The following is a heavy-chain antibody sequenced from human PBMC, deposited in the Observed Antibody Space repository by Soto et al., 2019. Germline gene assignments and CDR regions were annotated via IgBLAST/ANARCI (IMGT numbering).Heavy chain of an antibody. V-gene: IGHV1-18*01. CDR1: GYTFTSYG. D-gene: IGHD1-1*01. CDR2: ISAHNGNT. CDR3: ARGRYVDY. J-gene: IGHJ4*02. Sequence: QVHLVQSGAEVKKPGASVKVSCKGSGYTFTSYGITWVRQAPGQGLEWMGWISAHNGNTDYAHKLQARVTVTTATSTITAYMELTSLRSDVTAVYYCARGRYVDYWGQGALVTVSS.